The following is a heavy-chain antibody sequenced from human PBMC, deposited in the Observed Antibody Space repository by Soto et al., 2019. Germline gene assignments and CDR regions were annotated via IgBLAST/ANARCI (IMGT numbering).Heavy chain of an antibody. CDR3: ARGPGIAAAVCWFDS. CDR2: INAGNGNT. J-gene: IGHJ5*01. Sequence: QVQLVQSGAEVKKPGASVKVSCKASGYTFTSYAMHWVRQAPGQRLEWMGWINAGNGNTKYSQKFQGRVTITRDTSASADYVGLSSSRSEGTAVYYCARGPGIAAAVCWFDSCGEGALVTVSA. V-gene: IGHV1-3*01. CDR1: GYTFTSYA. D-gene: IGHD6-25*01.